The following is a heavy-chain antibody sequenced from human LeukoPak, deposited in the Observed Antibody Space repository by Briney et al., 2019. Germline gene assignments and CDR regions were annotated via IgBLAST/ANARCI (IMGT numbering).Heavy chain of an antibody. D-gene: IGHD6-13*01. CDR3: ARGADSSSWYDGGGWFDP. CDR1: GGSISSGSYY. J-gene: IGHJ5*02. Sequence: SETLSLTCSVSGGSISSGSYYWSWVRQPAGKGLEWIGHIYSSGSTNYNPSLKSRVTISVDTSTNQFSLKLSSVTAADTAVYYCARGADSSSWYDGGGWFDPWGQGTLVTVSS. CDR2: IYSSGST. V-gene: IGHV4-61*09.